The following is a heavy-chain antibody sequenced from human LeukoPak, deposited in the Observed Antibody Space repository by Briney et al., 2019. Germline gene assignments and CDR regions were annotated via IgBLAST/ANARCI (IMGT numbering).Heavy chain of an antibody. CDR1: GGSFSGYY. CDR2: INHSGST. J-gene: IGHJ5*02. D-gene: IGHD2-2*01. CDR3: ARVGQVVPAAKKEFDP. V-gene: IGHV4-34*01. Sequence: SETLSLTCAVYGGSFSGYYWRWIRQPPGKGLEGMGEINHSGSTNYNPSLKSRVTISVDTSKNQFSLKLSSVTAADTAVYYCARVGQVVPAAKKEFDPWGQGTLVTVSS.